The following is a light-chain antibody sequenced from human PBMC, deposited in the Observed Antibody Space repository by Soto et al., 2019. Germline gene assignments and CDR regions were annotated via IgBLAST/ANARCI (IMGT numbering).Light chain of an antibody. CDR2: GAS. Sequence: EIVLTQSPGTLSLSPGEIATLFFSASQSVISSYLAWYQQKPGQAPRLLIYGASNRATGIPDRFSGSGSGTDFTLTISRLEPEDFAVYYCQQYGNSPITFGKGTRLEIK. CDR1: QSVISSY. J-gene: IGKJ5*01. V-gene: IGKV3-20*01. CDR3: QQYGNSPIT.